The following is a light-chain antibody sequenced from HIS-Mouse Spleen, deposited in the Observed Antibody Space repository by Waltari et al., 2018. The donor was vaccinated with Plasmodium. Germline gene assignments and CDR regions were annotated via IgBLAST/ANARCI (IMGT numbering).Light chain of an antibody. J-gene: IGLJ3*02. CDR2: YYSDSDK. Sequence: QPVLTQPPSSSASPGESARLTCTLPSDINVGSYTIYWYQQKPGSPPRYLLYYYSDSDKAHGSGVPSRVSGSKEASANTWILLISGRQSEDEADYYCMIWPSNASGVFGGGTKLTVL. CDR1: SDINVGSYT. V-gene: IGLV5-37*01. CDR3: MIWPSNASGV.